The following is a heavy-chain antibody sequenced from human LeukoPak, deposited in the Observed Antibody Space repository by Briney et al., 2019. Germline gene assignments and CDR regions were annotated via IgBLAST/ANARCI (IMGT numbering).Heavy chain of an antibody. Sequence: AGGSLRLSCAASGFTFDDYAMHWVRQAPGKGLEWVSGISGSGGSTYYADSVKGRFTISRDNSKNTLYLQMNSLRAEDTAVYYCAKESGPPVTMVRGFKYWGQGTLVTVSS. CDR2: ISGSGGST. V-gene: IGHV3-23*01. J-gene: IGHJ4*02. CDR1: GFTFDDYA. D-gene: IGHD3-10*01. CDR3: AKESGPPVTMVRGFKY.